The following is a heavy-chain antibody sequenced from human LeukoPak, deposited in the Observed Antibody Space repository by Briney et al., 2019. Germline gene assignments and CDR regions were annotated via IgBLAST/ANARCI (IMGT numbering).Heavy chain of an antibody. CDR1: GFTFSSHA. J-gene: IGHJ4*02. CDR2: ISNNGGDT. D-gene: IGHD6-13*01. Sequence: GGSLRLSCEGSGFTFSSHAMTWVRQAPGKGLEGVAGISNNGGDTFYAESVKGRFTISRDNSKNTVYLQLNSVRGDDTGVYYCAKDFVAATGLLESWGQGTLVTVSS. CDR3: AKDFVAATGLLES. V-gene: IGHV3-23*01.